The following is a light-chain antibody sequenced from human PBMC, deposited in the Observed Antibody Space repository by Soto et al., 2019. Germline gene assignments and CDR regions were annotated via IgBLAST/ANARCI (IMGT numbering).Light chain of an antibody. CDR1: QTILSN. CDR3: QQRSNWPPIT. J-gene: IGKJ5*01. V-gene: IGKV3-11*01. Sequence: EIVMTQSPATLSVSPWERATLSCRASQTILSNLAWYQQKPGQAPRLLIYGASNRATGIPARFSGNGSGTDFTLTISSLEPEDFAVYYCQQRSNWPPITFGQGTRLEIK. CDR2: GAS.